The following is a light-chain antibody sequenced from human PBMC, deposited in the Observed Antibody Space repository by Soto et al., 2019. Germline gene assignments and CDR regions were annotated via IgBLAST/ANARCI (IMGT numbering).Light chain of an antibody. CDR3: SSYTSSSTSPYV. V-gene: IGLV2-14*01. J-gene: IGLJ1*01. Sequence: QSVLTKPASVSGSPGQSITISCTGTSSDDGGYNYVSWYQQHPGKAPKHMIYDVSNRPSGVSNRFSGSKSGNTASLTISGLQAEDEADYYCSSYTSSSTSPYVFGTGTKLTVL. CDR2: DVS. CDR1: SSDDGGYNY.